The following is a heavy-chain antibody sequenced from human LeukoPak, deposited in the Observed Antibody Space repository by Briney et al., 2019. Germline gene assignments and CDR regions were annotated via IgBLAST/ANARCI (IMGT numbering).Heavy chain of an antibody. CDR1: GFTFSSYA. Sequence: GGSLRLSCAASGFTFSSYAMSWVRQAPGKGLEWVSSISSSNSYIYNADSVKGRFTISRDNAKNSLYLQMNSLRAEDTAVYYCARDQGLLVVAGRFGYWGQGTLVTVSS. CDR2: ISSSNSYI. V-gene: IGHV3-21*01. J-gene: IGHJ4*02. CDR3: ARDQGLLVVAGRFGY. D-gene: IGHD6-19*01.